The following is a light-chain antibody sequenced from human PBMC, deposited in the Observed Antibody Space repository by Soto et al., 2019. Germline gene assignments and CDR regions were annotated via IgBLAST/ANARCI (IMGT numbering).Light chain of an antibody. J-gene: IGKJ1*01. CDR1: ETIINW. CDR3: LQHYNYPRT. Sequence: DIQMTQSPSTLSASVGDRVIITCRASETIINWLAWFQQKPGRAPKLLIYDASTLESGVPSRFSGSGSGTEFTLTISGLQPEDFATYYCLQHYNYPRTFGQGTKVDIK. V-gene: IGKV1-5*01. CDR2: DAS.